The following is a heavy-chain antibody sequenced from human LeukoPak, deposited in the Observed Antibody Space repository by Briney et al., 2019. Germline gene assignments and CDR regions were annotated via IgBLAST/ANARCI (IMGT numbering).Heavy chain of an antibody. D-gene: IGHD4-17*01. CDR3: AKSPVRSAFDI. CDR2: ISGSGGST. CDR1: GFTFSSYA. J-gene: IGHJ3*02. Sequence: GKSLRLSCVASGFTFSSYAMHWVRQAPGKGLEWVSAISGSGGSTYYADSVKGRFTISRDNSKNTLYLQMNSLRAEDTAVYYCAKSPVRSAFDIWGQGTMVTVSS. V-gene: IGHV3-23*01.